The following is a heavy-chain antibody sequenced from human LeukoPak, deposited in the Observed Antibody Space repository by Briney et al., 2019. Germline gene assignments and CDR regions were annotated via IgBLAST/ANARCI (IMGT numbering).Heavy chain of an antibody. CDR1: GYTLTSYG. V-gene: IGHV1-18*01. Sequence: ASVKVSCKASGYTLTSYGISWVRQAPGQGLEWMGWISAYNGNTNYAQQFQGRVTMTRDTSISTAYMELSRLRSDDTAVYYCARGQPGIAVALKASWGQGTLVTVSS. CDR2: ISAYNGNT. CDR3: ARGQPGIAVALKAS. D-gene: IGHD6-19*01. J-gene: IGHJ5*02.